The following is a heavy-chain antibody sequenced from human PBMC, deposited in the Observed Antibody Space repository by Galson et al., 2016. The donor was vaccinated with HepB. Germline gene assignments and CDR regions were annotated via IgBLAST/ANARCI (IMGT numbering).Heavy chain of an antibody. V-gene: IGHV4-39*01. D-gene: IGHD6-19*01. CDR1: GGSISFSSYY. CDR2: IYYSGSA. Sequence: LSLTCTVSGGSISFSSYYWGWIRQPPGKGLEWIGSIYYSGSAYSNPSLKSRVTISVDTSKNHFSLELTSVTAADTAMYYCARHRQAVAGAVPSDPWGQGTLVTVSS. CDR3: ARHRQAVAGAVPSDP. J-gene: IGHJ5*02.